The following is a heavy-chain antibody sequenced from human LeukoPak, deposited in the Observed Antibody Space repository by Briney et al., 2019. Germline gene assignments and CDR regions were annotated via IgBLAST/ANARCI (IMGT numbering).Heavy chain of an antibody. J-gene: IGHJ4*02. Sequence: ASVKVSCKASGYTFITYYLHWVRQAPGQGLEWMGWINPNSGGTNYAQKFQGRVTMTRDTSISTAYMELSRLRSDDTAVYYCARELGSGYYYGYWGQGTLVTVSS. V-gene: IGHV1-2*02. CDR2: INPNSGGT. CDR3: ARELGSGYYYGY. CDR1: GYTFITYY. D-gene: IGHD3-22*01.